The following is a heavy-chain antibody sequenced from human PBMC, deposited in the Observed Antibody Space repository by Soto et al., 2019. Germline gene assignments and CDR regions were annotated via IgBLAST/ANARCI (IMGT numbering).Heavy chain of an antibody. CDR3: ARDCGGDCYHYFDY. CDR2: ISSSSSTI. D-gene: IGHD2-21*02. CDR1: GFTFSSYS. V-gene: IGHV3-48*02. Sequence: GGSLRLSCAASGFTFSSYSMNWVRQARGKGLEWVSYISSSSSTIYYADSVKGRFTISRDNAKNSLYLQMNSLRDEDTAVYYCARDCGGDCYHYFDYWGQGTLVTVSS. J-gene: IGHJ4*02.